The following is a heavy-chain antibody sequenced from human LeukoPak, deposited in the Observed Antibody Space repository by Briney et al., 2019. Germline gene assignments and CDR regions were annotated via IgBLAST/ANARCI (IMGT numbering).Heavy chain of an antibody. D-gene: IGHD5-12*01. CDR2: IYWNDDK. Sequence: SGPTLVKPTQTLTLTCTFSGFSLSTSGVGVGWIRQPPGKALEWLALIYWNDDKRYSPSLKSRLTITKDTSKNQVVLTMTNMDPVDTATYYCAHPRGGSLDWYFDLWGRGTLVTVSS. J-gene: IGHJ2*01. V-gene: IGHV2-5*01. CDR1: GFSLSTSGVG. CDR3: AHPRGGSLDWYFDL.